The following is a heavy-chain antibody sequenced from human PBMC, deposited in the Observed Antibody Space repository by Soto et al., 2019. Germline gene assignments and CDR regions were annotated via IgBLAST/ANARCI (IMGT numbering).Heavy chain of an antibody. D-gene: IGHD3-10*01. Sequence: SVKVSCTASGGTFSSYTISWVRQAPGQGLEWMGRIIPILGIANYAQKLQGRVTITADKSTSTAYMELSSLRSEDTAVYYCASYGSGSYSAFDIWGQGTMVTVS. CDR2: IIPILGIA. J-gene: IGHJ3*02. V-gene: IGHV1-69*02. CDR1: GGTFSSYT. CDR3: ASYGSGSYSAFDI.